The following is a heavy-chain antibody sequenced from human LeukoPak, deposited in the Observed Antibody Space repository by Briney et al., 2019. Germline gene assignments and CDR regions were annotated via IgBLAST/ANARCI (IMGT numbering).Heavy chain of an antibody. CDR2: IAPIFGTA. J-gene: IGHJ3*02. V-gene: IGHV1-69*05. CDR1: GGTFSSYA. CDR3: ARGEGYNWNYVWSGAFDI. Sequence: SVKLSCTPSGGTFSSYAISWVRQAPGQGLEWMGGIAPIFGTANYAQKFQGRVTITTDESTSTAYMELSSLRSEDTAVYYCARGEGYNWNYVWSGAFDIWGQGTMVTVSS. D-gene: IGHD1-7*01.